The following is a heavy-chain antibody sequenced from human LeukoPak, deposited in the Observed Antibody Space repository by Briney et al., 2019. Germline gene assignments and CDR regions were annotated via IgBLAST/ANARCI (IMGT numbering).Heavy chain of an antibody. CDR3: ARRIAAAGAFDI. Sequence: SETLSLTCAVYGGSFSGYYWSWIRQPPGKGLEWIGEINHSGSTNYNPSLKSRVTISVDTSKSQFSLKLSSVTAADTAVYYCARRIAAAGAFDIWGQGTMVTVSS. V-gene: IGHV4-34*01. J-gene: IGHJ3*02. CDR2: INHSGST. D-gene: IGHD6-13*01. CDR1: GGSFSGYY.